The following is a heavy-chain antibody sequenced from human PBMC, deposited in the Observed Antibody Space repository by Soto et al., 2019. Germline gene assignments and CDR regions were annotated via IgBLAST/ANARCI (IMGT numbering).Heavy chain of an antibody. V-gene: IGHV4-59*01. D-gene: IGHD3-22*01. Sequence: QVQLQESGPGLVKPSETLSLTCTVSGGSISSYYWSWIRQPPGKGLEWIGYIYYSGSTNYNPPLKSRVTISVDTSKNQFSLKLSSVTAADTAVYYCARVGYDSSGLDYWGQGTLVTVSS. CDR3: ARVGYDSSGLDY. J-gene: IGHJ4*02. CDR2: IYYSGST. CDR1: GGSISSYY.